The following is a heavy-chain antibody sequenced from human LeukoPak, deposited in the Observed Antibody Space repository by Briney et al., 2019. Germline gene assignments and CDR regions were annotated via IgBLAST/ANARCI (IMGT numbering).Heavy chain of an antibody. V-gene: IGHV3-21*01. CDR3: VNGDQRES. CDR2: IGYTSNDK. J-gene: IGHJ4*02. Sequence: GGSLRLSCAASGFTFSTSTMNWVRQAPGKGLEWVSSIGYTSNDKYYVESVRGRFTISRDNAENSLYLQMNSLTADDTAMYYCVNGDQRESGGQGTRVTVSS. D-gene: IGHD4-17*01. CDR1: GFTFSTST.